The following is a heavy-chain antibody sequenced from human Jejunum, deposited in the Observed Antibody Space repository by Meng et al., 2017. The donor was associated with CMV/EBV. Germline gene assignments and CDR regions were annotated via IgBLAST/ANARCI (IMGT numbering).Heavy chain of an antibody. CDR2: VSASGAGT. CDR3: VTNSGGVGY. J-gene: IGHJ4*01. Sequence: EVRVLGLGVGLVRPWGTLRVSCASSRFTIITYAMICVRQAPGKGLEWVATVSASGAGTYYAAAVKCRFTITRDPSKNILYLQMNSLPTEDTAVYFCVTNSGGVGYWGHGTLVTVSS. CDR1: RFTIITYA. V-gene: IGHV3-23*01. D-gene: IGHD6-19*01.